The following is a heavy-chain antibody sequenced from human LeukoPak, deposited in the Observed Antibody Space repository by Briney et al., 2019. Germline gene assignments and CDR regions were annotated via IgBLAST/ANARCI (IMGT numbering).Heavy chain of an antibody. Sequence: GASVTVSCKASGGTFSSYAISWVRQAPGQGLEWMGRIIPIFGIANYAQKFQGRVTITADKSTSTAYMELSSLRSEDTAVYYCARVTVRAGIAAAGTPSGQGMDVWGQGTTVTVSS. V-gene: IGHV1-69*04. CDR1: GGTFSSYA. CDR2: IIPIFGIA. CDR3: ARVTVRAGIAAAGTPSGQGMDV. J-gene: IGHJ6*02. D-gene: IGHD6-13*01.